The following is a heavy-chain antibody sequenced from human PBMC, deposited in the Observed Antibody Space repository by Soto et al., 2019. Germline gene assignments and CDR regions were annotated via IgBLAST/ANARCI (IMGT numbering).Heavy chain of an antibody. V-gene: IGHV3-30-3*01. J-gene: IGHJ4*02. Sequence: PGGSLRLCCAASGFSFSSYSMHGVRQAPGKGLEWVAVISYDGSNKYYADSVKGRFTISRDNSKNTLYLQMNSLRSEDTAVYYCARAYEGDYFDYWGQGTLVTVSS. CDR2: ISYDGSNK. CDR3: ARAYEGDYFDY. D-gene: IGHD3-16*01. CDR1: GFSFSSYS.